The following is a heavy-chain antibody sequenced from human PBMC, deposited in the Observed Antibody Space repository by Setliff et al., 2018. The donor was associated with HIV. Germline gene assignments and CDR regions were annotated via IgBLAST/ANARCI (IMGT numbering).Heavy chain of an antibody. D-gene: IGHD3-10*01. CDR3: ARTFGDLKHYNYYYTIDV. CDR2: IFPGGIT. CDR1: GGSISRHY. Sequence: SETLSLTCIVSGGSISRHYWSWIRQFPGKELEWIGYIFPGGITNDNPSLKSRVTISVDTSKNQFSLKLSSVTAADTAVYYCARTFGDLKHYNYYYTIDVWGQGTTVTVSS. V-gene: IGHV4-4*09. J-gene: IGHJ6*02.